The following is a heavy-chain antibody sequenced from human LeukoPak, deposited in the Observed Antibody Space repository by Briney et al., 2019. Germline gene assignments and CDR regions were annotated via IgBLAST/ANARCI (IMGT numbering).Heavy chain of an antibody. J-gene: IGHJ4*02. CDR3: ARGMVITTALVDY. V-gene: IGHV3-21*01. D-gene: IGHD3-22*01. CDR1: GFSLSSHS. CDR2: ISSSSSYI. Sequence: GGSLRLSCAGSGFSLSSHSMNWVRQAPGKGLEWVSSISSSSSYIYYADSVKGRFTISRDNAKNSLYLQMNSLRAEDTAVYYCARGMVITTALVDYWGQGTLVTVSS.